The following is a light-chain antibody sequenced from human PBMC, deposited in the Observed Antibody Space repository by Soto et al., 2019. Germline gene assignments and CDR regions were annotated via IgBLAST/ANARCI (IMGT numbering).Light chain of an antibody. CDR2: EVH. Sequence: QSALIRPPSASGSPGQSVTISCTGTSSDGGQYNYIFWYQQHPGKAPSLLTYEVHRRPSGAPDRFCGSKSGNTASLTVSGLQAEDQADYYCSSYVGGTDVVAGGTKATVL. CDR1: SSDGGQYNY. J-gene: IGLJ1*01. CDR3: SSYVGGTDV. V-gene: IGLV2-8*01.